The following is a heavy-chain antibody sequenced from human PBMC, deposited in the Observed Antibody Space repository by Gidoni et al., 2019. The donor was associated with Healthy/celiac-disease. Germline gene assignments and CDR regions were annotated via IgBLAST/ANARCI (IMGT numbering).Heavy chain of an antibody. J-gene: IGHJ2*01. V-gene: IGHV4-31*03. CDR1: GGSISSGGYY. D-gene: IGHD2-15*01. CDR3: ARVPDRYYCSGGSCDPHWYFDL. Sequence: QVQLQESGPGLVKPSQTLSLTCSVSGGSISSGGYYWSWIRKHPGKGLEWIGYIYYSGSTHYNPSLKSRVTISVDTSKNQFSLKLSSVTAADTAVYYCARVPDRYYCSGGSCDPHWYFDLWGRGTLVTVSS. CDR2: IYYSGST.